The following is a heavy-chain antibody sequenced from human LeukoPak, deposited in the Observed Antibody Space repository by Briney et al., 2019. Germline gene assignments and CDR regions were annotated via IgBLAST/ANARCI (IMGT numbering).Heavy chain of an antibody. J-gene: IGHJ4*02. V-gene: IGHV3-74*01. CDR3: ARVINSGWLGELSD. CDR2: INSDGSST. D-gene: IGHD6-19*01. Sequence: GGSLRLSCAASGFTFSTYWMHWVRQAPGQGLVWVSRINSDGSSTTYADSVKGRFTISRDNAKNTLYLQMNSLRAEDTAVYYCARVINSGWLGELSDWGQGTLVTVSS. CDR1: GFTFSTYW.